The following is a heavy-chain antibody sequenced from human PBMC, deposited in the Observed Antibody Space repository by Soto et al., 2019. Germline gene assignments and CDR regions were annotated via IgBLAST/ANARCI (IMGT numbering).Heavy chain of an antibody. Sequence: SETLSLTCAVYGGSFSGYYWSWIRQHPGKGLEWIGEINHSGSTNYNPSLKSRVTISVDTSKNQFSLKLSSVTAADTAVYYCARVGVDIVATMTDYWGQGTLVTVSS. J-gene: IGHJ4*02. D-gene: IGHD5-12*01. CDR1: GGSFSGYY. CDR2: INHSGST. V-gene: IGHV4-34*01. CDR3: ARVGVDIVATMTDY.